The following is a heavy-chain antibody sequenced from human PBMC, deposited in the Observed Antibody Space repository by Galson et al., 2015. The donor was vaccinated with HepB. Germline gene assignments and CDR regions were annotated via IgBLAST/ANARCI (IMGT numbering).Heavy chain of an antibody. CDR2: ISSSGHSI. Sequence: SLRLSCAASGFTFSGYEMHWVRQAPGKGLECVSYISSSGHSIHYLDSVKGRFVISRDNAKNSLYLQMNSLRAEDTGIYYCARGRFNYGYFIDFWGQGILVTVSS. CDR1: GFTFSGYE. D-gene: IGHD5-18*01. V-gene: IGHV3-48*03. CDR3: ARGRFNYGYFIDF. J-gene: IGHJ4*02.